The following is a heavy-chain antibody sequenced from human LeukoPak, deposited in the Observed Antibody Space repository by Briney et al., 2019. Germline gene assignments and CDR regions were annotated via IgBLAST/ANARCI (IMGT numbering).Heavy chain of an antibody. Sequence: GGSLRLSCAASGFTFSHYGMTWVRQAPGKGLEWVSAISGSGGSTYYAGSVKGRFTISRDNSKNTLYLQMNSLRADDTAVYYCAKSHHVTAIDYWGQGTLVTVSS. CDR3: AKSHHVTAIDY. CDR1: GFTFSHYG. V-gene: IGHV3-23*01. CDR2: ISGSGGST. D-gene: IGHD2-21*02. J-gene: IGHJ4*02.